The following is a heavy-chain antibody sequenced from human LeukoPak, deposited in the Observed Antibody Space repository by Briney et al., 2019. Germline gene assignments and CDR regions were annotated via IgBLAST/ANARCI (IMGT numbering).Heavy chain of an antibody. CDR3: ARDQVSAYYYYYMDV. V-gene: IGHV4-4*07. CDR2: IYTSGST. J-gene: IGHJ6*03. CDR1: GGSISSYY. Sequence: SETLSLTCTVSGGSISSYYWSWIRQPAGKGLEWIGRIYTSGSTNYNPSLKSRVTISVDTSKNQFSLKLSSVTAVDTAVYYCARDQVSAYYYYYMDVWGKGTTVTISS.